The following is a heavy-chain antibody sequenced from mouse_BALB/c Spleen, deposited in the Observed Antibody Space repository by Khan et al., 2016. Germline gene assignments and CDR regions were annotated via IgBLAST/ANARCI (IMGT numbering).Heavy chain of an antibody. D-gene: IGHD3-3*01. CDR3: ARWGDSDSDYDLDY. CDR1: GYTFTSYD. J-gene: IGHJ4*01. CDR2: IYPGDGST. V-gene: IGHV1S56*01. Sequence: QVQLKQSGAELVKPGALVKISCKASGYTFTSYDINWVKQRPRQGLEWIGWIYPGDGSTKYNEKFKGKATLTADKSSSTAYMQLRSLTSENSAVYVCARWGDSDSDYDLDYWGQGTSVTVSS.